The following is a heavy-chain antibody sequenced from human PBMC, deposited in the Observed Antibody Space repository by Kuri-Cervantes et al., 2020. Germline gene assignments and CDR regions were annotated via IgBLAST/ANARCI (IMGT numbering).Heavy chain of an antibody. J-gene: IGHJ6*02. CDR3: ARVLSNRILWWPRGMDV. CDR1: GGSISSGGYY. D-gene: IGHD2-21*01. V-gene: IGHV4-31*03. CDR2: IYYSGST. Sequence: SETLSLTCTVSGGSISSGGYYWSWIRQHPGKGLEWIGYIYYSGSTYYNPSLKSRVTISVDTSKNQFSLKLSSVTAADTAVYYCARVLSNRILWWPRGMDVWGQGTTVTVSS.